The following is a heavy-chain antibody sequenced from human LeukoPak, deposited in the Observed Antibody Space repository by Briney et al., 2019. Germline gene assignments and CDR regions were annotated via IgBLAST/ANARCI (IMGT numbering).Heavy chain of an antibody. CDR2: RHYRGTT. Sequence: SETLSLTCTVSGASISSYYWSWVRQPPGKGLEWIASRHYRGTTNYNPSLESRVTISVDTSRKQFSLKLSSVIAADPAVYYCASHTGGNLDAFDLWGQGTMVTVSS. CDR1: GASISSYY. V-gene: IGHV4-59*01. J-gene: IGHJ3*01. D-gene: IGHD4-23*01. CDR3: ASHTGGNLDAFDL.